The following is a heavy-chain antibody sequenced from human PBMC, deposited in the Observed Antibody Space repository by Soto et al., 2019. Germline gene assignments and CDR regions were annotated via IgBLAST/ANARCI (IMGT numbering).Heavy chain of an antibody. CDR1: GGSISSSSYF. CDR3: ARTQLGYSAYDPTIFAY. D-gene: IGHD5-12*01. V-gene: IGHV4-39*01. Sequence: PSETLSLTCTVSGGSISSSSYFWGWIRHPPGKGLEWIGNLFYSGSTHFNPSLKSRITMSVDTSKSQISLKLSSVSAADTAVYYCARTQLGYSAYDPTIFAYWGQGSPVTVSS. CDR2: LFYSGST. J-gene: IGHJ4*02.